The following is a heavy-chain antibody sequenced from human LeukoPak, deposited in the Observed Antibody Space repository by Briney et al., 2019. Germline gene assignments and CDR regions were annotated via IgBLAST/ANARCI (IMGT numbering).Heavy chain of an antibody. J-gene: IGHJ3*02. V-gene: IGHV1-2*04. CDR2: INPNSGGT. CDR3: ARRRITMIVVAHDAFDI. Sequence: ASVKVSCKASGYTFTGYYMHWVRQAPGQGLEWMGWINPNSGGTNYAQKFQGWVTMTRDTSISTAYMELSRLRSDDTAVYYCARRRITMIVVAHDAFDIWGQGTMVTVSS. CDR1: GYTFTGYY. D-gene: IGHD3-22*01.